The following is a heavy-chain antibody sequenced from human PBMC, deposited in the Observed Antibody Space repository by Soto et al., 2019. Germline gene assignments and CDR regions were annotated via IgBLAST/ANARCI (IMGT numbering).Heavy chain of an antibody. V-gene: IGHV3-23*01. D-gene: IGHD3-10*01. CDR1: GLTFSSYA. CDR3: AKDQGVYGSGCYGL. CDR2: ISGTADRT. Sequence: EAQLLESGGGLVQPGGSLRLSCAASGLTFSSYAMSWVRQAPGKGLEWVSIISGTADRTYYADSVKGRFTISRDNSKNTLSLQMNSLRAEDTAVYYCAKDQGVYGSGCYGLWGQGTLVTVSS. J-gene: IGHJ4*02.